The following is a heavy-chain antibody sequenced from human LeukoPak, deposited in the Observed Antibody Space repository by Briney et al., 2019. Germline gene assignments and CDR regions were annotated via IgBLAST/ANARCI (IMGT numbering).Heavy chain of an antibody. CDR3: ARERCSSTSCYLPLGAFDT. CDR1: GGSFSGHY. V-gene: IGHV4-34*01. Sequence: SETLSLTCAVYGGSFSGHYWSWIRQPPGKGLEWIGEINHSGSTNYNPSLKSRVTISVDTSKNQFSLKLSSVTAADTAVYYCARERCSSTSCYLPLGAFDTWGQGTMVTVSS. J-gene: IGHJ3*02. CDR2: INHSGST. D-gene: IGHD2-2*01.